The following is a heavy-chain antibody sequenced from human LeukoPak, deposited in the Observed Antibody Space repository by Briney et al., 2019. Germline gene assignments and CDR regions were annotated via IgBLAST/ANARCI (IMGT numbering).Heavy chain of an antibody. CDR1: GFTFSSYA. Sequence: GGSLRLSCAASGFTFSSYAMSWVRQAPGKGLEWVSAISGSGGSTYYADSVKGRFTISRDNSKNTLYLQMNSLRAEDTALYYCAKGCLGPMIVVVITGDYFDYWGQGTLVTVSS. V-gene: IGHV3-23*01. CDR3: AKGCLGPMIVVVITGDYFDY. D-gene: IGHD3-22*01. J-gene: IGHJ4*02. CDR2: ISGSGGST.